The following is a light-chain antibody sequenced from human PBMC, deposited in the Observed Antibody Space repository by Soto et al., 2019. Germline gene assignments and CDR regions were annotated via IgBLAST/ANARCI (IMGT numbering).Light chain of an antibody. CDR1: QSLLHSNGYNY. J-gene: IGKJ1*01. CDR2: LNS. CDR3: MQALQAPPT. V-gene: IGKV2-28*01. Sequence: DNVMTQSPLSLPVTPGEPASISCRSSQSLLHSNGYNYLDWYLQKPGQSPQLLIYLNSNRASGVPDRFSGSGSGTDFTLKISRVEAEDVGVYYCMQALQAPPTFGQGTKVEIK.